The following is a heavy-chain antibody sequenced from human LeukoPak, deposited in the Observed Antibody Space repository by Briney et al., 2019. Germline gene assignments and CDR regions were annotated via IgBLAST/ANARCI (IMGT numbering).Heavy chain of an antibody. CDR3: ARIRVAVAGFDY. CDR1: GDSISSYY. Sequence: SETLSLTCSVSGDSISSYYWSWIRRPPGKGLGWIGYISYSGSTNYNPSLKSRVTISVDISKNQFSLKLSSVTAADTAVYYCARIRVAVAGFDYWGQGTLVTVSS. CDR2: ISYSGST. D-gene: IGHD6-19*01. V-gene: IGHV4-59*01. J-gene: IGHJ4*02.